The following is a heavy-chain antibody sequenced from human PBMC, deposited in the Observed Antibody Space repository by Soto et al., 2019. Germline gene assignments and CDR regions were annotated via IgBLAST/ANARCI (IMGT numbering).Heavy chain of an antibody. CDR1: GFTFSSYG. J-gene: IGHJ6*02. V-gene: IGHV3-30*18. Sequence: QVQLVESGGGVVQPGRSLRLSCAASGFTFSSYGMHWVRQAPGKGLEWVAVISNDGSNKYYADSVKGRFTISRDKSKNTLYLQMNSRRAEDTAVYYCAKDLGESSGYSYPFYYYYGMDVWGQGTTVTVSS. CDR2: ISNDGSNK. CDR3: AKDLGESSGYSYPFYYYYGMDV. D-gene: IGHD3-22*01.